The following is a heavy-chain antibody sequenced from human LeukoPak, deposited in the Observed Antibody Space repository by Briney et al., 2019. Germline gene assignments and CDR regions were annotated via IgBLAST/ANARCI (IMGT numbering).Heavy chain of an antibody. J-gene: IGHJ4*02. CDR1: GGSFSGYY. V-gene: IGHV4-34*01. D-gene: IGHD2-2*01. CDR3: ARDFYCSRTSCYAPSFDY. CDR2: INHSGST. Sequence: PSETLSLTCAVYGGSFSGYYWSWIRQPPGKGLEWIGEINHSGSTNYNPSLKSRVTISVDTSKNQFSLKLSSVTAADTAVYYCARDFYCSRTSCYAPSFDYWGQGTLVTVSS.